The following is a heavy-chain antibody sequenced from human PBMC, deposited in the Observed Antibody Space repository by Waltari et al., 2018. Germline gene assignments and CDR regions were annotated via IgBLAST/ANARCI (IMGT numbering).Heavy chain of an antibody. CDR2: INPNSGGT. V-gene: IGHV1-2*02. CDR1: GYTFTGYY. CDR3: ARGPGIAAAGIFDY. D-gene: IGHD6-13*01. Sequence: QVQLVQSGAEVKKPGASVKVSCKASGYTFTGYYIPWVRPAPGQGLEWMGWINPNSGGTNYAQKFQGRVTMTRDTSISTAYMELSRLRSDDTAVYYCARGPGIAAAGIFDYWGQGTLVTVSS. J-gene: IGHJ4*02.